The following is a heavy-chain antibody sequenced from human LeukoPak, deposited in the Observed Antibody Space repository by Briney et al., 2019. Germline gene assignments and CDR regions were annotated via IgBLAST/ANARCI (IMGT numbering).Heavy chain of an antibody. Sequence: TGGSLRLSCAASGFTFTSYSFNWVRQAPGKGLEWVSSINVGGNFIKSADSVQGRFTISRDNAKNSLYLQMTSLRVEDTAIYYCLRSAGGNLWGQGTRVTVSP. D-gene: IGHD4-23*01. CDR2: INVGGNFI. J-gene: IGHJ4*02. CDR3: LRSAGGNL. V-gene: IGHV3-21*01. CDR1: GFTFTSYS.